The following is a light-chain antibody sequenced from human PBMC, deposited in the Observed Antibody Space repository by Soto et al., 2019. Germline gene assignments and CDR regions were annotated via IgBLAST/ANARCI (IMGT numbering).Light chain of an antibody. CDR3: QQTNSFPLT. J-gene: IGKJ4*01. V-gene: IGKV1-12*01. CDR2: AAS. Sequence: DIQMTQSPSSVYASVGDRVTITCRASQGISSWLAWYQQKPGKAPELLIYAASGLQSGFPSRFSGSGSGTDFTLLISSRQPEDCATYYCQQTNSFPLTFGGGTKVEIK. CDR1: QGISSW.